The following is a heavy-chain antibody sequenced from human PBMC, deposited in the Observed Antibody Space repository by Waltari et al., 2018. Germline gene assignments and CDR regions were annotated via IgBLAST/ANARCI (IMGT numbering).Heavy chain of an antibody. J-gene: IGHJ5*02. Sequence: QLQLQESGPGLVKPSETLSLTCPVSGGSISSSSYYWGWIRQPPGKGLEWIGSIYYSGSTYHNPSLKSRVTISVDTSKNQFSLKLSSVTAADTAVYYCARQKIEYYDFWSGFRFDPWGQGTLVTVSS. CDR3: ARQKIEYYDFWSGFRFDP. CDR1: GGSISSSSYY. V-gene: IGHV4-39*01. D-gene: IGHD3-3*01. CDR2: IYYSGST.